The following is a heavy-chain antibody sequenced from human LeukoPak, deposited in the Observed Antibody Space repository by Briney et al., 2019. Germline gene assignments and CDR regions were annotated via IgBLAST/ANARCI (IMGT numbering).Heavy chain of an antibody. CDR3: ARVHTVVTPFDS. CDR2: INDKGVDK. CDR1: GFIFSKYG. J-gene: IGHJ4*02. Sequence: GGSLRLSCGASGFIFSKYGMHWVRQAPGKGLEWVAFINDKGVDKNYADSVKGRFTISRDNAKNSLYLQMNSLRAEDTAVYYCARVHTVVTPFDSWGQGTLVTVSS. V-gene: IGHV3-30*02. D-gene: IGHD4-23*01.